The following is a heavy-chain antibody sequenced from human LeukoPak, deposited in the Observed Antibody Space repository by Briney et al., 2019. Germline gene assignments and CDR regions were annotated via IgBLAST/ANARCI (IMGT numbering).Heavy chain of an antibody. CDR3: ARGKDKVADYFDY. Sequence: PSETLSLTCTVSGGSISSYYWSWLRQPPGKGLEWIGYIYYSGSTNYNPSLKSRVTISVDTSKNQFSLKLSSVTAADTAVYYCARGKDKVADYFDYWGQGTLVTVSS. CDR2: IYYSGST. J-gene: IGHJ4*02. V-gene: IGHV4-59*01. CDR1: GGSISSYY.